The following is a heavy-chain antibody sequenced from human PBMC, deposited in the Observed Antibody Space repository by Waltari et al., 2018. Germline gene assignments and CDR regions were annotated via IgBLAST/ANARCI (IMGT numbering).Heavy chain of an antibody. D-gene: IGHD4-17*01. CDR1: VGSFSYYY. V-gene: IGHV4-59*01. J-gene: IGHJ4*02. Sequence: QVQLRESGPGLVKPSETLSLTCNDSVGSFSYYYWHWLRQPPGKGLEWIGYIYDTGTTNYNPSLKSRVTISLDTSKSQFSLSLNSLTAADTAVYYCAREKRNDYGESFDYWGQGIPVTVSS. CDR3: AREKRNDYGESFDY. CDR2: IYDTGTT.